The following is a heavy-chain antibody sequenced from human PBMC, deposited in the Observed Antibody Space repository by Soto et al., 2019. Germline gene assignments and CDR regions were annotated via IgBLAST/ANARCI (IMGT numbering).Heavy chain of an antibody. Sequence: ASVKLSCKSSGYTFFTYDISWVRQAPGQGLEWMGWISTYSGDTKYAQKFQGRVTMTTDTSTTTAYLELRSLRSDDTAVYYCAIYHGTTTYQSRFDSCGQGKLVTGSS. D-gene: IGHD3-3*01. CDR3: AIYHGTTTYQSRFDS. J-gene: IGHJ5*01. V-gene: IGHV1-18*01. CDR2: ISTYSGDT. CDR1: GYTFFTYD.